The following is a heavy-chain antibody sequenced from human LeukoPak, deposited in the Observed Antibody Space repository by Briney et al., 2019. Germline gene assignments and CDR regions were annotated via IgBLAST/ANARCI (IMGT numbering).Heavy chain of an antibody. D-gene: IGHD3-10*01. V-gene: IGHV4-59*01. Sequence: SEPLSLTCTVSGGSISSYYWSWIRQPPGKGLEWIGYIYYSGSTNYNPSLKSRVTMSVDTSKNQFSLKLSSVTAADTAVYYCARFGAYYFDYWGQGTLVTVSS. CDR2: IYYSGST. J-gene: IGHJ4*02. CDR3: ARFGAYYFDY. CDR1: GGSISSYY.